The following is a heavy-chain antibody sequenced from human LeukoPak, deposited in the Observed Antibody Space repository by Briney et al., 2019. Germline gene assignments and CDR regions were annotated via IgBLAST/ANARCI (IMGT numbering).Heavy chain of an antibody. CDR1: GYTFTGYY. CDR3: ASRYSYGYDFDY. V-gene: IGHV1-2*02. Sequence: ASVKVSCKASGYTFTGYYMHWVRQAPGQGLEWMGWINPNSGGTNYAQEFQGRVTMTRDTSISTAYMELSGLRSDDTAVYYCASRYSYGYDFDYWGQGTLVTVSS. CDR2: INPNSGGT. J-gene: IGHJ4*02. D-gene: IGHD5-18*01.